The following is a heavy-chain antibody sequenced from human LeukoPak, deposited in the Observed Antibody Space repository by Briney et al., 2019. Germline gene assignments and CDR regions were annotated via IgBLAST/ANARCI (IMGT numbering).Heavy chain of an antibody. Sequence: GGSLRLSCAASGFTFSSYAMSWVRQAPGKGLEWVSAISGSGGSTYYADSVKGRFTISRDNSKNTLYLQMNSLRAEDTAVYYCAKRWGQYSSGPLYYYMDVWGKGTTVTISS. CDR1: GFTFSSYA. D-gene: IGHD6-19*01. J-gene: IGHJ6*03. V-gene: IGHV3-23*01. CDR2: ISGSGGST. CDR3: AKRWGQYSSGPLYYYMDV.